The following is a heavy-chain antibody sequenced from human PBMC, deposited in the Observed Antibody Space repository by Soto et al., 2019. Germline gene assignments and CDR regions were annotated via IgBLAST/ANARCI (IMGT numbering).Heavy chain of an antibody. CDR2: IIPIFGTA. J-gene: IGHJ6*02. CDR3: ARGPGTLKETLHYYYYGMDV. Sequence: SVKVSCKASGGTFSSYAISWVRQAPGQGLEWMGGIIPIFGTANYAQKFQGRVTITADESTSTAYMELSSLRSEDTAVYYCARGPGTLKETLHYYYYGMDVWGQGTTVTVSS. V-gene: IGHV1-69*13. CDR1: GGTFSSYA. D-gene: IGHD1-1*01.